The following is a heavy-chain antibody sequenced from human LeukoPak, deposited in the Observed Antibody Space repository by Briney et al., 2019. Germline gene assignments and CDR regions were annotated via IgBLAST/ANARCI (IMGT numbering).Heavy chain of an antibody. CDR3: ARGSGSYYDFDY. J-gene: IGHJ4*02. CDR2: MNPNSGNT. CDR1: GYTFTSYD. Sequence: GASVKVSCKASGYTFTSYDINWVRQATGQGLEWMGWMNPNSGNTGYAQKFQGRVTITRNTSISTAYMELSSLRSEDTAVYYCARGSGSYYDFDYWGQGTLVTVSS. D-gene: IGHD1-26*01. V-gene: IGHV1-8*03.